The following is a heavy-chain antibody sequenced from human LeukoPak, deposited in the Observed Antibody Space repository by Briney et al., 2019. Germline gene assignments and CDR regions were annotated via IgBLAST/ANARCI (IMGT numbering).Heavy chain of an antibody. Sequence: ASVKVSCKVSGYPLPELPIHWVRQAPGKGLEWMGGFDPEDGETIYVLKFQGRVTMTEDTSIDTAFMELTSLSSGDTAVYYCASMSYDTSGYHRDAFDIWGQGTMVSISS. D-gene: IGHD3-22*01. J-gene: IGHJ3*02. V-gene: IGHV1-24*01. CDR1: GYPLPELP. CDR3: ASMSYDTSGYHRDAFDI. CDR2: FDPEDGET.